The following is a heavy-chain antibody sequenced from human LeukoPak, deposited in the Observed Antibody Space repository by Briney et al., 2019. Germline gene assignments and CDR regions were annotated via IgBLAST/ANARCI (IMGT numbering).Heavy chain of an antibody. CDR3: ARGQGGAAGGTHFFDY. CDR2: IYYSGYT. V-gene: IGHV4-59*12. CDR1: GGSISTYY. Sequence: PSETLSLTCTVSGGSISTYYWSWFRQPPGKGLEWIGYIYYSGYTNYIPSLKSRVTISVDTSKNQFSLKLSSVTAADTAVYYCARGQGGAAGGTHFFDYWGQETLVTVSS. J-gene: IGHJ4*02. D-gene: IGHD6-13*01.